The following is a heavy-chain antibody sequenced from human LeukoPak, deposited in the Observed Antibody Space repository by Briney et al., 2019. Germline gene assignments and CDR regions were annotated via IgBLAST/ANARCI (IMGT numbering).Heavy chain of an antibody. D-gene: IGHD4-17*01. CDR2: ITGSGDNT. CDR3: ARRGTTMTYGNWFDP. J-gene: IGHJ5*02. CDR1: GFTFSNYA. V-gene: IGHV3-23*01. Sequence: PGGSLRLSCAASGFTFSNYAMSWVRQAPGKGLEWVSAITGSGDNTYNADSVKGRFTISRDNSKNTLYLQMNSLRAEDTAVYYCARRGTTMTYGNWFDPWGQGTLVTVSS.